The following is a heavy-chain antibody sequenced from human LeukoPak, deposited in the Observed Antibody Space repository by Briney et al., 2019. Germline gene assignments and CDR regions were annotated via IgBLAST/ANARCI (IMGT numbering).Heavy chain of an antibody. CDR1: GFTLDDYG. J-gene: IGHJ3*02. Sequence: GGSLRLSCAASGFTLDDYGMSWVRQAPGKGLEWVSSISSSSSYIYYADSVKGRFTISRDNAKNSLYLQMNSLRAEDTAVYYCARAPLGIPFAGTFDIWGQGTMVTVSS. CDR3: ARAPLGIPFAGTFDI. D-gene: IGHD5-18*01. CDR2: ISSSSSYI. V-gene: IGHV3-21*01.